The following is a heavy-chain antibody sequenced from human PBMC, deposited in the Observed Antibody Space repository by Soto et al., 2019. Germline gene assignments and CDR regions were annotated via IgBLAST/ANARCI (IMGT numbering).Heavy chain of an antibody. CDR1: GFTFRSYG. CDR2: IWYDGSNE. Sequence: QVQLVESGGGAVQPGRSLRLSCAVSGFTFRSYGMHWVRQAPGKGLEWVAFIWYDGSNEYYGESVKGRFTISRDNSKNTLYLQMSRLRAEDTAVYYCARDVGVQVWLFHAMDVWGQGTTVTVSS. D-gene: IGHD5-18*01. J-gene: IGHJ6*02. CDR3: ARDVGVQVWLFHAMDV. V-gene: IGHV3-33*01.